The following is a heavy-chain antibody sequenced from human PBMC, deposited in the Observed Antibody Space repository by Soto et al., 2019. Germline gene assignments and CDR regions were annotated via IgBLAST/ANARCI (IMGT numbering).Heavy chain of an antibody. J-gene: IGHJ4*02. CDR2: ISSSGSTI. Sequence: PGGSLRLSCAASGFTFSDYYMSWIRQAPGKGLEWVSYISSSGSTIYYADSVKGRFTISRDNAKNSLYLQMNSLRAEDTAVYYCARDPGYYDFWSGYPTLDYWGQGTLVTVSS. CDR3: ARDPGYYDFWSGYPTLDY. CDR1: GFTFSDYY. D-gene: IGHD3-3*01. V-gene: IGHV3-11*01.